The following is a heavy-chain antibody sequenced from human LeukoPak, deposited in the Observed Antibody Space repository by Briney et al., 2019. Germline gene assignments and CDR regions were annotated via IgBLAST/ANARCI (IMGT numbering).Heavy chain of an antibody. Sequence: PGGSLRLSCAASGFTFSNYYMSWIRQAPGKGLEWGSYISGSSGYTNYADSVKGRFTISRDNAKNSLYIQMNSLRAEDTAVYYCARELTMVRGVDAFDIWGQGTMVTVSS. J-gene: IGHJ3*02. CDR2: ISGSSGYT. CDR3: ARELTMVRGVDAFDI. CDR1: GFTFSNYY. D-gene: IGHD3-10*01. V-gene: IGHV3-11*05.